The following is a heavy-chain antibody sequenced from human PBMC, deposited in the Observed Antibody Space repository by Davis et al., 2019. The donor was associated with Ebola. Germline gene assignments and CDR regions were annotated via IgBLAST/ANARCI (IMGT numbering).Heavy chain of an antibody. Sequence: GESLKIPCAASGFTFSVYAMTWVRQAPGKGLEWVSGISVRGDGTSYSDSVKGRFTISRDNSKNTLYLQMNSLRAEDTAVYYCAKAQECSSTTCYAFDIWGQGTMVTVSS. CDR1: GFTFSVYA. CDR2: ISVRGDGT. V-gene: IGHV3-23*01. CDR3: AKAQECSSTTCYAFDI. D-gene: IGHD6-13*01. J-gene: IGHJ3*02.